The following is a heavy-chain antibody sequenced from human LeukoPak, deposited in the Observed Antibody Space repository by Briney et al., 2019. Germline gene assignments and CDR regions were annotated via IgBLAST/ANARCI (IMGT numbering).Heavy chain of an antibody. V-gene: IGHV4-4*07. D-gene: IGHD1-14*01. Sequence: PSGTLSLTCTVSGGSISSYFWSWMRQPAGKGLEWIGRIYNSGSTSYNPSLKSRVTMSVDTSKNQLYLNLRYVTAADTAVYYCARNAGDYWGQGTLVTVSS. CDR2: IYNSGST. J-gene: IGHJ4*02. CDR1: GGSISSYF. CDR3: ARNAGDY.